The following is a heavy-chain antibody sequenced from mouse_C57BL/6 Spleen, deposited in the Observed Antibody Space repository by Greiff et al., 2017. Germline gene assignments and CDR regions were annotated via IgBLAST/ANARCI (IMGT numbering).Heavy chain of an antibody. J-gene: IGHJ1*03. V-gene: IGHV1-22*01. CDR3: ARVDALYWYFDV. CDR1: GYTFTDYN. Sequence: EVQLQQSGPELVKPGASVKMSCKASGYTFTDYNMHWVKQSHGKSLEWIGYINPNNGGTSYNQKFKGKGTLTVNKSSSTAYMELRSLTSEDSAVYYCARVDALYWYFDVWGTGTTVTVSS. CDR2: INPNNGGT.